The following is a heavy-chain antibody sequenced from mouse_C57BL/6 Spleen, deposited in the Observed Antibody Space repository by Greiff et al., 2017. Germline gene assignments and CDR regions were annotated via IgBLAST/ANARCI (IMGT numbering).Heavy chain of an antibody. Sequence: VQLQQSGPELVKPGASVKISCKASGYTFTDYYMNWVKQSHGKSLEWIGDINPNNGGTSYNQKFKGKATLTVDKSSSTAYMQLSSLTSEDSAVYYCARRNYGSSYGYYFDYWGQGTTLTVSS. J-gene: IGHJ2*01. CDR3: ARRNYGSSYGYYFDY. V-gene: IGHV1-26*01. CDR2: INPNNGGT. D-gene: IGHD1-1*01. CDR1: GYTFTDYY.